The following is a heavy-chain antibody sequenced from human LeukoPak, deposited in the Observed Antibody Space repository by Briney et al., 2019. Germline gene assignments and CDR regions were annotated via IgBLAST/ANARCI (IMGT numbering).Heavy chain of an antibody. CDR3: ARDGGYNSFDAFDI. CDR1: GYSISSGYY. CDR2: IYHSGST. J-gene: IGHJ3*02. V-gene: IGHV4-38-2*02. Sequence: SETLSLTCTVSGYSISSGYYWGWIRQPPGKGLEWIGSIYHSGSTYYNPSLKRRVTISVDTSKNQFSLKLSSVTAADTAVYYCARDGGYNSFDAFDIWGQGTMVTVSS. D-gene: IGHD5-24*01.